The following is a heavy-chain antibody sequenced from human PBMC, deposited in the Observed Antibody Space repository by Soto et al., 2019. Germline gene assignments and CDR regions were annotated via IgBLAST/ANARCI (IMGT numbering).Heavy chain of an antibody. J-gene: IGHJ5*02. CDR3: ARHAGTTMVRGVTSNWFDP. CDR1: GYSFTSYW. V-gene: IGHV5-51*01. Sequence: GESLKISCKGSGYSFTSYWIGWVRQMPGKGLEWMGIIYPGDSDTRYSPSFQGQVTISADKSISTAYLQWSSLKASDTAMYYCARHAGTTMVRGVTSNWFDPWGQGTLVTVS. D-gene: IGHD3-10*01. CDR2: IYPGDSDT.